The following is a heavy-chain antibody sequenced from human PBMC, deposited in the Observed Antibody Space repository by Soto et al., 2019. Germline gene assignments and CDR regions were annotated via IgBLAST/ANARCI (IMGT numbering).Heavy chain of an antibody. CDR1: GGSVSSGSYY. CDR3: GRGIYYDSSVYYSILVFEF. Sequence: PSETLSLTCTVSGGSVSSGSYYWSWIRQPPGKGLEWIGYIYYSGSTNNNPSLKSRVTISIDTSKNQFSLKLTSVTAADTAVYYCGRGIYYDSSVYYSILVFEFGGKGKRATVS. V-gene: IGHV4-61*01. CDR2: IYYSGST. D-gene: IGHD3-22*01. J-gene: IGHJ3*01.